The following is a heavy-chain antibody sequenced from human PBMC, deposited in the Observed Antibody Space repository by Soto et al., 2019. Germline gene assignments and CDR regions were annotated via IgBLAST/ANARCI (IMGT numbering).Heavy chain of an antibody. V-gene: IGHV3-49*04. CDR1: GFTFGDYA. D-gene: IGHD3-3*01. J-gene: IGHJ4*02. CDR3: TSYYDFWSGYYGLFDSRDY. Sequence: GSLRLPCTASGFTFGDYAMSWVRQAPGKGLEWVGFIRSKAYGGTTEYAASVKGRFTISRDDSKSIAYLQMNSLKTEDTAVYYCTSYYDFWSGYYGLFDSRDYWGQGTLVTVSS. CDR2: IRSKAYGGTT.